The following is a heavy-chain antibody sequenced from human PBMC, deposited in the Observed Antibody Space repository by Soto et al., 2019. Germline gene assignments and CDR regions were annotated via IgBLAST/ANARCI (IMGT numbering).Heavy chain of an antibody. V-gene: IGHV3-30*04. D-gene: IGHD1-26*01. CDR2: TSDDESRK. J-gene: IGHJ4*02. CDR3: AGGAGSGSFLIDY. Sequence: QVQLVESGGGVVQPGRSLRLSCAASGFTFSSYAMHWVRQAPGKGLEWMAITSDDESRKYYGDSVRGRFTISRDNSKNTLYLQMNSLRDEDTALFSCAGGAGSGSFLIDYWGQGTLVTVSS. CDR1: GFTFSSYA.